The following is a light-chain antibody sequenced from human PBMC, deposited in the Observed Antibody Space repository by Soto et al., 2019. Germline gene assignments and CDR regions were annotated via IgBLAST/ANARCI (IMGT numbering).Light chain of an antibody. CDR2: DAY. CDR3: QQFSSYPLT. Sequence: EIVLTPSPGTLSLSPGERATLSCRASQSVSSSYLAWYQQKPGQAPRLLVYDAYNRATGIPPRCSGSGSGTDFTLTISRLEPEDFAVYYCQQFSSYPLTFGGGTKVDIK. CDR1: QSVSSSY. J-gene: IGKJ4*01. V-gene: IGKV3-20*01.